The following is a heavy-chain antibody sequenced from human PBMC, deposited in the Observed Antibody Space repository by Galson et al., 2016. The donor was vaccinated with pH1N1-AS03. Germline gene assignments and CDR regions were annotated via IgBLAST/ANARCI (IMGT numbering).Heavy chain of an antibody. V-gene: IGHV3-7*01. Sequence: SLRLSCAASGFTFTNYWMSWVRQAPGKGPEWVANINQDGAKHYYVDSVRGRFTISRDNAKNSLYLQMNSLRVEDTAVYYCARDWGFSWTSRPTFDFWGQGTMVAVSA. CDR2: INQDGAKH. D-gene: IGHD6-13*01. J-gene: IGHJ3*01. CDR1: GFTFTNYW. CDR3: ARDWGFSWTSRPTFDF.